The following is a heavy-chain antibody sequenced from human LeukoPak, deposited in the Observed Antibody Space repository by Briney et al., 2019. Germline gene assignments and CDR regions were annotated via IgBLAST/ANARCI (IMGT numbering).Heavy chain of an antibody. CDR3: ARGREPAASNYGMDV. J-gene: IGHJ6*02. CDR1: GFTFSSYD. D-gene: IGHD2-2*01. Sequence: GGSLRLSCVVAGFTFSSYDMHWVSQRAGKGMEWVSAIVTAGDTYYSGPVKGRFTISRENAKNSLYLQMDSLRAGDTAVYYCARGREPAASNYGMDVWGQGTTVTVSS. CDR2: IVTAGDT. V-gene: IGHV3-13*01.